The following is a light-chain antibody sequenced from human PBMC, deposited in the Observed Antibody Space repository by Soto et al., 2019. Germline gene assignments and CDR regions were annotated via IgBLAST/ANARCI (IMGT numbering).Light chain of an antibody. CDR1: SSDVGANNY. V-gene: IGLV2-14*01. CDR2: EVS. Sequence: QSALTQPASVSGSPGQPITISCTGISSDVGANNYVSWYQHHPGKAPKLLIYEVSNRPSGVSSRFSGSKSGNTASLTISGLQAKDEADYYCSSYINSITFVVFGGGTKLTVL. CDR3: SSYINSITFVV. J-gene: IGLJ2*01.